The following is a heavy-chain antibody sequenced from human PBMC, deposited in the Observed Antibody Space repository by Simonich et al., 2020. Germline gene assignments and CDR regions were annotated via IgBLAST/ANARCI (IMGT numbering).Heavy chain of an antibody. D-gene: IGHD6-13*01. V-gene: IGHV3-33*01. J-gene: IGHJ4*02. CDR2: KFYDESNK. Sequence: QVQLVESGGGVVQPGRSLRLSCAASGFTFSSYGMHWVRQAPGKGLECVVFKFYDESNKYYADSVKGRFTISRDNSKNTLYLQMNSLRAEDTAVYYCARERAAAGEAFDYWGQGTLVTVSS. CDR3: ARERAAAGEAFDY. CDR1: GFTFSSYG.